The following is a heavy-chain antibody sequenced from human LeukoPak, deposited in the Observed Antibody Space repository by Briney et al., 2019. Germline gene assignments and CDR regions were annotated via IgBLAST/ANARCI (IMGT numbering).Heavy chain of an antibody. CDR2: INHSGST. Sequence: SETLSLTCAVYGGSFSGYYWSWIRQPPGKGLEWIGEINHSGSTNYNPSLKSRVTISVDTSKNQFSLKLSSVTAADTAVYYCVSIAATTIAVAGADFDYWGQGTLVTVSS. D-gene: IGHD6-19*01. V-gene: IGHV4-34*01. J-gene: IGHJ4*02. CDR1: GGSFSGYY. CDR3: VSIAATTIAVAGADFDY.